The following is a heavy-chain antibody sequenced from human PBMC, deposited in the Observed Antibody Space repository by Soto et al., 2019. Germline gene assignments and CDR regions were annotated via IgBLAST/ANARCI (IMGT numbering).Heavy chain of an antibody. CDR2: IYYSGST. V-gene: IGHV4-59*01. J-gene: IGHJ5*02. Sequence: SETLSLTCTVSGGSISSYYWSWIRQPPGKGLEWIGYIYYSGSTNYNPSLKSRVTISVDTSKNQFSLNLSSVTAAYTAVYYRARVGAMDWGVQSQDHLLDHWGEGTLVTVTS. CDR1: GGSISSYY. CDR3: ARVGAMDWGVQSQDHLLDH. D-gene: IGHD3-10*01.